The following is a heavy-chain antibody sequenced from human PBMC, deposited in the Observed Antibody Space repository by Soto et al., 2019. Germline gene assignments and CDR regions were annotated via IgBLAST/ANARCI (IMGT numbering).Heavy chain of an antibody. J-gene: IGHJ5*02. CDR3: ATSNWFDP. V-gene: IGHV4-39*01. Sequence: QLQLQESGPGLVKPSETLSLTCTVSGGSISSRGYYWGWIRQPPGKGLEWIGTIYYSGSTYYNPSLKSRVTISVDTPKNQFSLKLSSVTAADTAVYCCATSNWFDPWGQGTLVTVSS. CDR1: GGSISSRGYY. CDR2: IYYSGST.